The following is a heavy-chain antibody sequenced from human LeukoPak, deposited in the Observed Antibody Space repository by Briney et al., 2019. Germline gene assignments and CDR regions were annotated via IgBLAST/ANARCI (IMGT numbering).Heavy chain of an antibody. CDR2: MSPNSGDT. D-gene: IGHD7-27*01. CDR3: ARGPPDWGYDY. V-gene: IGHV1-8*01. CDR1: GYTFTSYD. J-gene: IGHJ4*02. Sequence: ASVKVSCKASGYTFTSYDFNWVRQATGQRPEWMGWMSPNSGDTGYAQKFQDRVTMTRNTSISTAYMELSSLRSDDTAVYYCARGPPDWGYDYWGPGTLVTVSS.